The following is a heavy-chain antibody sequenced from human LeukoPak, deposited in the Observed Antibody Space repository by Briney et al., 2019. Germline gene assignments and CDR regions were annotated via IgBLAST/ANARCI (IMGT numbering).Heavy chain of an antibody. D-gene: IGHD5-12*01. V-gene: IGHV4-59*08. CDR1: GGSISNYY. J-gene: IGHJ4*02. CDR2: IYETGHT. Sequence: SETLSLTCTVSGGSISNYYWSWIRQPPGKGLEWIAYIYETGHTGYNPSLKTRVTISLDTSKNQFSLKLNSVTAADTAVYYCARHALRGGLDSWGQGTLVAVSS. CDR3: ARHALRGGLDS.